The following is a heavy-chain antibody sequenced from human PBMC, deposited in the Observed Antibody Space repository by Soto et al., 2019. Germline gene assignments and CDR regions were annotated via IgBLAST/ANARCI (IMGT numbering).Heavy chain of an antibody. D-gene: IGHD4-17*01. V-gene: IGHV4-59*08. CDR1: GGSISSYY. J-gene: IGHJ5*02. CDR3: ARHRDYGDPNWFDP. Sequence: QVQLQESGPGLVKPSETLSLTCTVSGGSISSYYWSWIRQPPGKGLEWIGYIYYSGSTNYNPSLKSRVTISVDTSKNQFSLKLSSVTAADTAVYYCARHRDYGDPNWFDPWGQGTLVTVSS. CDR2: IYYSGST.